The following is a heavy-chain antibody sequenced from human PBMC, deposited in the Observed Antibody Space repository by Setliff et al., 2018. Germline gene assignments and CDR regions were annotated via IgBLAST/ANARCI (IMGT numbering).Heavy chain of an antibody. D-gene: IGHD3-10*01. CDR2: INPDSGGT. V-gene: IGHV1-2*02. J-gene: IGHJ4*02. Sequence: ASVKVSCKTSAYSFTDYYIQWVRQAPGQGLEWMGWINPDSGGTKYSPKFQGRVAMTRDTSVTTAFLELSGLTYDDTAVYYCARLFQGYDYYKKFDSWGQGTLVTVSS. CDR3: ARLFQGYDYYKKFDS. CDR1: AYSFTDYY.